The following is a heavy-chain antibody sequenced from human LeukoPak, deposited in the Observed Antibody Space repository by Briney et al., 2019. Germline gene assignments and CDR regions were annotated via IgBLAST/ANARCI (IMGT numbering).Heavy chain of an antibody. CDR1: GGSISSGGYS. V-gene: IGHV4-30-2*01. CDR2: IYHSGST. CDR3: ARAEKKYYYYGMDV. J-gene: IGHJ6*02. Sequence: SETLSLTCAVSGGSISSGGYSWSWIRQPPGKGLEWIGYIYHSGSTYYNPSLKSRVTISVDRSKNQFSLKLSSVTAADTAVYYCARAEKKYYYYGMDVWGQGTTVTVSS.